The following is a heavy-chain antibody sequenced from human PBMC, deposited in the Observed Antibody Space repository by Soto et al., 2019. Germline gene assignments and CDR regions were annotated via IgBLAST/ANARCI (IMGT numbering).Heavy chain of an antibody. CDR1: GFTFSDYY. V-gene: IGHV3-11*06. Sequence: QVQLVESGGGLVKPGGSLRLSCAASGFTFSDYYMSWIRQAPGKGLEWVSYISSSSSYTNYADSVKGRFTISRDNAKNSLYLQMNSLRAEDTAVYYCARDGEDGEPRQLISDYWGQGTLVTVSS. CDR2: ISSSSSYT. J-gene: IGHJ4*02. D-gene: IGHD1-26*01. CDR3: ARDGEDGEPRQLISDY.